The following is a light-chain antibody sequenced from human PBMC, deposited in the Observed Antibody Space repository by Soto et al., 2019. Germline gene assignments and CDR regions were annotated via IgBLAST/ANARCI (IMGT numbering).Light chain of an antibody. CDR3: QQSYSSIT. J-gene: IGKJ5*01. CDR1: QILQYSNGYIY. Sequence: TQSPLSLPVIPGEPASISCRSSQILQYSNGYIYLNWYQQKPGKAPKLLIYAASSLQRGVPSTFSGGGSGTDFTLTISSLQPEDFATYYCQQSYSSITFGQGTRLEIK. V-gene: IGKV1-39*01. CDR2: AAS.